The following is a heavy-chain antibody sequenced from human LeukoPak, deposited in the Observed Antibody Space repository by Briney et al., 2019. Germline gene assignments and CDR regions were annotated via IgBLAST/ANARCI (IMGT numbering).Heavy chain of an antibody. CDR3: ARERGEQQLPTYYYYYMDV. V-gene: IGHV4-4*07. CDR2: IYTSGST. J-gene: IGHJ6*03. Sequence: SETLSLTCTVSGGSISSYYWSWIRQPAGKGLEWIGRIYTSGSTNYNPSLKSRVTMSVDTSKNQFSLKLSSVTAADTAVYYRARERGEQQLPTYYYYYMDVWGKGTTVTVSS. D-gene: IGHD6-13*01. CDR1: GGSISSYY.